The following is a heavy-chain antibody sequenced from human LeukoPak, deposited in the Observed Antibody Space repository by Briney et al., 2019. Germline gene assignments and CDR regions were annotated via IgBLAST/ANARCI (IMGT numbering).Heavy chain of an antibody. V-gene: IGHV3-48*03. CDR2: ISCSGRTM. J-gene: IGHJ3*02. Sequence: PAGALRLSCADSGFTFSSYEMNWVRQAPGQGLECVSYISCSGRTMDYADSVKGRFTMSRDNANNSLYLQMNSVRAEDTAVYYCEKKGLTHRGDAFDIWGQGTMVTVSS. CDR1: GFTFSSYE. CDR3: EKKGLTHRGDAFDI. D-gene: IGHD3-9*01.